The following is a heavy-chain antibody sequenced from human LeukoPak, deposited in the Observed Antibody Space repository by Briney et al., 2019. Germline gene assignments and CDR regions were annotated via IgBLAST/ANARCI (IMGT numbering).Heavy chain of an antibody. CDR3: ARHRSDTGGKKGVNRFDP. D-gene: IGHD4-23*01. CDR1: GGSIKNYY. V-gene: IGHV4-59*01. Sequence: SETLSLTCSVSGGSIKNYYWSWIRQPPGKGLEWLGNIYFGGTTDYNSSLKSRLTISVDTFKNQLSLNLQSVTAADTATYYCARHRSDTGGKKGVNRFDPWGQGTLVTVSP. J-gene: IGHJ5*02. CDR2: IYFGGTT.